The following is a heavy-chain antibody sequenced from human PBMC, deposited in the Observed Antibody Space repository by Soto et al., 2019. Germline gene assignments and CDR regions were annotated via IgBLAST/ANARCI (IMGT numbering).Heavy chain of an antibody. D-gene: IGHD4-17*01. CDR3: ARGRAIETTVVTSWYFDL. CDR2: INHSGST. J-gene: IGHJ2*01. CDR1: GGSFSGYY. Sequence: QVQLQQWGAGLLKPSETLPLTCAVYGGSFSGYYWSWIRQPPGKGLEWIGEINHSGSTNYNPSLKRRVTISVDTSKKQFSLKLSSVTAADTAVYYCARGRAIETTVVTSWYFDLWGRGTLVTVSS. V-gene: IGHV4-34*01.